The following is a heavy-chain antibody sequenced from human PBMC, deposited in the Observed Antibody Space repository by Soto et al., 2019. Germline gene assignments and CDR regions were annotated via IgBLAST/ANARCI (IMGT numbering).Heavy chain of an antibody. CDR2: IYHSGST. CDR1: GGSISSGGYS. J-gene: IGHJ4*02. Sequence: SETLSLTCAVSGGSISSGGYSGSWIRQPPGKGLEWIGYIYHSGSTYYNPSLKSRVTISVDRSKNQFSLKLSSVTAADTAVYYCARDRVPQGYWGQGTLVPVSS. V-gene: IGHV4-30-2*01. CDR3: ARDRVPQGY.